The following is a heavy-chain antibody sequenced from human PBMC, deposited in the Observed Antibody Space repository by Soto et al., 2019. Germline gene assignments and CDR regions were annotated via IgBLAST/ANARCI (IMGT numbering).Heavy chain of an antibody. D-gene: IGHD5-12*01. J-gene: IGHJ4*02. Sequence: VQLVQSGVEVQKPGASVKVSCKTSGYTFISYGISWVRQAPGQGLEWMGWISGDTGNTLYAQKFQGRVTMTRDSSTSTAYMDLRSLKACDMAVYYCESDVVVATTTGGTAFWGRGTLVTVS. V-gene: IGHV1-18*03. CDR2: ISGDTGNT. CDR1: GYTFISYG. CDR3: ESDVVVATTTGGTAF.